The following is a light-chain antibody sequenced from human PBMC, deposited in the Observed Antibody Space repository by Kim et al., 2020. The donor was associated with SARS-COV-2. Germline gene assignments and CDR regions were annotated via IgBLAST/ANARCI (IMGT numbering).Light chain of an antibody. CDR3: SSYTSTSTLVV. CDR1: SIDIGGYKY. Sequence: SITISCTGTSIDIGGYKYVSWYQQHPGKAPKLMIYDVSNRPSGVSNRFSGSKSGNAASLTISGLQAEDEADYYCSSYTSTSTLVVFGGGTKVTVL. J-gene: IGLJ2*01. CDR2: DVS. V-gene: IGLV2-14*03.